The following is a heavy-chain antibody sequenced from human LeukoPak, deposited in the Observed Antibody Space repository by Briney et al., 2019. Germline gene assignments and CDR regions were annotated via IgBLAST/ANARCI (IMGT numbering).Heavy chain of an antibody. Sequence: PSETLSLTCTVSGGSISSYYWSWIRQPPGKGLEWLGEINHSGSTNYNPSLKSRVTISVDTSKNQFSLKLSSVTAADTAVYYCARGVFRRKYYYDSSGYYSDYWGQGTLVTVSS. V-gene: IGHV4-34*01. CDR3: ARGVFRRKYYYDSSGYYSDY. J-gene: IGHJ4*02. CDR2: INHSGST. CDR1: GGSISSYY. D-gene: IGHD3-22*01.